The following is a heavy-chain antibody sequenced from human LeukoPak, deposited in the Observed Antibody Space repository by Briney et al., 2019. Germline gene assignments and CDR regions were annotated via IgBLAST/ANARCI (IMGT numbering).Heavy chain of an antibody. CDR2: ISSSSSYI. V-gene: IGHV3-21*01. J-gene: IGHJ2*01. CDR3: ARDRRYGSGNYFHYWYFDL. CDR1: GFTFSSYS. Sequence: GGSLRLSCAASGFTFSSYSMNWVRQAPGKGLEWVSSISSSSSYIYYADSVKGRFTISRDNAKNSLYLQMNSLRVEDTAVYYCARDRRYGSGNYFHYWYFDLWGRGTQVTVSS. D-gene: IGHD3-10*01.